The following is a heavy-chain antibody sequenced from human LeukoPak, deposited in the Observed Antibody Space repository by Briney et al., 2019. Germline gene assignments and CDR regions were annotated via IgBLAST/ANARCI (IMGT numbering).Heavy chain of an antibody. D-gene: IGHD6-19*01. V-gene: IGHV4-59*01. CDR3: ARLWAGTFDY. J-gene: IGHJ4*02. CDR1: DGSISTYY. Sequence: SETLSLTCTVSDGSISTYYWSWIRQAPGKGLEWIGYNSYSATSNYNPSLQSRVTISVDTAQNQFSLKLSSLTTVDTAVYYCARLWAGTFDYWGQGVLVTVSS. CDR2: NSYSATS.